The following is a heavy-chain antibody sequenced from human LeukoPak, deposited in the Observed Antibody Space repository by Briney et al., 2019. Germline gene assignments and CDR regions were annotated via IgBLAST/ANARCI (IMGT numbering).Heavy chain of an antibody. Sequence: ASVKVSCKAFGYTFTGYHIHWVRQAPGQGLEWMSSINLNTAGTEYPQKFQGRVTVTWDTPVTTAYMELSALTYDDTATYYCAIEPTGSGHPGDVWGQGTMVTVSS. CDR3: AIEPTGSGHPGDV. CDR1: GYTFTGYH. CDR2: INLNTAGT. D-gene: IGHD6-19*01. J-gene: IGHJ3*01. V-gene: IGHV1-2*02.